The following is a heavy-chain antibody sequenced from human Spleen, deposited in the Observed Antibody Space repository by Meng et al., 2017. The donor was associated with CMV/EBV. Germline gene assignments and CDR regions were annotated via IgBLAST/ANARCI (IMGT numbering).Heavy chain of an antibody. V-gene: IGHV3-15*01. J-gene: IGHJ4*02. CDR3: AAGLGHTDSDY. CDR1: GLAFSKSN. Sequence: ASGLAFSKSNMTWFRQAPGKGLEWVGRIQRKVDGVATDYAAPVKGRFTISRDDSENTVCLQMDSLKTEDTAVYCCAAGLGHTDSDYWGQGTLVTVSS. CDR2: IQRKVDGVAT.